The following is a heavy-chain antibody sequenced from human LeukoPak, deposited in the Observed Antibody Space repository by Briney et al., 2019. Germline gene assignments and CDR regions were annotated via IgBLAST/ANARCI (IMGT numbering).Heavy chain of an antibody. J-gene: IGHJ6*03. V-gene: IGHV4-4*08. D-gene: IGHD5-18*01. CDR1: GGSISTYY. CDR3: ARDFGYSYGYDYYYYMDV. Sequence: SETLSLTCTVSGGSISTYYWSWIRKPPGKGLEWIGHIYNSGSTNYSPSLKSRVTISVDTSKNQFSLKLSSVTAADTAVYYCARDFGYSYGYDYYYYMDVWGKGTTVTVSS. CDR2: IYNSGST.